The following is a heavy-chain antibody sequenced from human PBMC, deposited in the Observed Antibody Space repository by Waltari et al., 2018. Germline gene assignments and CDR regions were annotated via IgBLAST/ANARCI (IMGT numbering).Heavy chain of an antibody. CDR1: GGSFSGYY. D-gene: IGHD3-3*01. CDR2: INHSGST. CDR3: AKGLGGFWSGPSGPIFDY. J-gene: IGHJ4*02. Sequence: QVQLQQWGAGLLKPSETLSLTCAVYGGSFSGYYWSWIRQPPGKGLEWIGEINHSGSTNYNPSLKSRVTISVDTAKNQFSLKLSSVTAEDTAVYYCAKGLGGFWSGPSGPIFDYWGQGTLVTVSS. V-gene: IGHV4-34*01.